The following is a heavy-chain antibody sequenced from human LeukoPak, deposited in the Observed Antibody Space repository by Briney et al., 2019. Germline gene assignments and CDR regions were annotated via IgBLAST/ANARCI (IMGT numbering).Heavy chain of an antibody. CDR2: IKQDGSEK. CDR1: GFTFSSYW. D-gene: IGHD3-3*01. CDR3: ARDIKHTGEYYDFWSGYNHYYMDV. J-gene: IGHJ6*03. Sequence: GGSLRLSCAASGFTFSSYWMSWVRQAPGKGLEWVANIKQDGSEKYYVDSVKGRFTISRDNAKNSLYLQMNSLRAEDTAVYYCARDIKHTGEYYDFWSGYNHYYMDVWGKGTTVTVSS. V-gene: IGHV3-7*01.